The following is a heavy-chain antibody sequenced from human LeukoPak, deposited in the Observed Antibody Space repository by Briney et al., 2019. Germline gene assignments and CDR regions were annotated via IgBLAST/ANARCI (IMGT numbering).Heavy chain of an antibody. Sequence: SETLSLTCTVSGGSIRGYYWSWIRQPPGKGLEWIGYIFYSGSTNYNPSFKSRVTISVETSKNQFSLKLNSVTAADTAVYYCARLLSPTAYTTLYYFDYWGQGTLVTVSS. V-gene: IGHV4-59*08. CDR2: IFYSGST. CDR1: GGSIRGYY. J-gene: IGHJ4*02. CDR3: ARLLSPTAYTTLYYFDY. D-gene: IGHD3-16*01.